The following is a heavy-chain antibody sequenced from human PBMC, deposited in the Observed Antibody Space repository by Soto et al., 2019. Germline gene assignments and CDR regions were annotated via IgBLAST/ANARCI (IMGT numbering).Heavy chain of an antibody. D-gene: IGHD2-21*01. CDR2: INAGNGNT. J-gene: IGHJ4*02. Sequence: GASVKVSCKASGYTFTTYAMHWVRQAPGQRFEWMGWINAGNGNTKYSQKFQGRVTITTDTSASTAYMELRSLRSDDTAVYYCARDQSYGGDFDYWGQGTLVTVSS. CDR1: GYTFTTYA. V-gene: IGHV1-3*01. CDR3: ARDQSYGGDFDY.